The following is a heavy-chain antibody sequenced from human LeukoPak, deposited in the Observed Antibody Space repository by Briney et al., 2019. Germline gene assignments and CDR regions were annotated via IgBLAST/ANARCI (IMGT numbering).Heavy chain of an antibody. D-gene: IGHD6-6*01. CDR2: INTNGGST. CDR1: GFTFSSYS. Sequence: GGSLRLSCAASGFTFSSYSLQWVRQAPGKGLEYVSAINTNGGSTYYANSVKGRFTISRDNSKNTLYLQMNSLRAEDTAVYYCAKEQSSSGFFDYWGQGTLVTVSS. CDR3: AKEQSSSGFFDY. V-gene: IGHV3-64*01. J-gene: IGHJ4*02.